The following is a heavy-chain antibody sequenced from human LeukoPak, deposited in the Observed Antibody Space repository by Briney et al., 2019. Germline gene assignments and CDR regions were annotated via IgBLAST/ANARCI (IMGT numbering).Heavy chain of an antibody. CDR1: DFTFDDYA. D-gene: IGHD3-10*01. CDR2: IGWDGGNI. CDR3: AKDNGGFGELLPDAFDI. V-gene: IGHV3-9*01. J-gene: IGHJ3*02. Sequence: PGRSLRLSCIASDFTFDDYAMHWVRQVPGKGLEWVSGIGWDGGNIAYADSVKGRFTISRDNAKNSLYLQMNSLRAEDTALYYCAKDNGGFGELLPDAFDIWGQGTMVTVSS.